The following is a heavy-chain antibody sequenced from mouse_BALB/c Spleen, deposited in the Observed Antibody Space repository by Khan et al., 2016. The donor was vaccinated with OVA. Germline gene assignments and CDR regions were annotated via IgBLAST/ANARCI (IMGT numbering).Heavy chain of an antibody. D-gene: IGHD1-1*01. J-gene: IGHJ2*01. CDR3: ARSVTITTVVATDCDY. V-gene: IGHV3-2*02. CDR2: ISYSGRP. Sequence: EVQLQESGPGLVKPSQSLSLTCTVTGYSITSDYAWNWIRQFPGNKLEWMGYISYSGRPSYNPSLKSRISITRDTSKHQFFLQLNSVTTEDTATYYCARSVTITTVVATDCDYWGQGTTLTVSS. CDR1: GYSITSDYA.